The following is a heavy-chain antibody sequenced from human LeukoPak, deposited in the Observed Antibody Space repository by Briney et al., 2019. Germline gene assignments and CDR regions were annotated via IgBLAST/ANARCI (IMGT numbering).Heavy chain of an antibody. CDR2: IYHSGST. Sequence: SETLSLTCAVSGYSISSGYYWGWIRPPPGKGLEWIGSIYHSGSTYYNPSLKSRVTISVDTSKNQFSLKLSSVTAADTAVYYCARAGIVTDAFDIWGQGTMVTVSS. J-gene: IGHJ3*02. CDR3: ARAGIVTDAFDI. CDR1: GYSISSGYY. D-gene: IGHD2-21*01. V-gene: IGHV4-38-2*01.